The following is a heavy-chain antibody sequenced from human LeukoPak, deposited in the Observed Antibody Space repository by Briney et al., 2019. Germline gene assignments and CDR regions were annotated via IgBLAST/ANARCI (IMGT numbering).Heavy chain of an antibody. V-gene: IGHV3-23*01. D-gene: IGHD4-23*01. J-gene: IGHJ4*02. Sequence: GGSLRLSCAASGLTVSNAWMTWVRQAPGKGLEWVSTICGSGGSTFYADSVKGRFTISRDNSKNTLSLQMNSLRAEDTAVYYCAKDGGARDFDYWGRGTLVTVSS. CDR3: AKDGGARDFDY. CDR2: ICGSGGST. CDR1: GLTVSNAW.